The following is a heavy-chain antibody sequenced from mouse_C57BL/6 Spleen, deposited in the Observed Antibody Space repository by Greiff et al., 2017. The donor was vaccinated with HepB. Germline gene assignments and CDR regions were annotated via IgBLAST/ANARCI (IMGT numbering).Heavy chain of an antibody. D-gene: IGHD2-4*01. Sequence: EVHLVESGPGLVKPSQSLSLTCSVTGYSITSGYYWNWIRQFPGNKLEWMGYISYDGSNNYNPSLKNRISITRDTSKNQFFLKLNSVTTEDTATYYCARERDYEVYYFDYWGQGTTLTVSS. J-gene: IGHJ2*01. CDR1: GYSITSGYY. V-gene: IGHV3-6*01. CDR3: ARERDYEVYYFDY. CDR2: ISYDGSN.